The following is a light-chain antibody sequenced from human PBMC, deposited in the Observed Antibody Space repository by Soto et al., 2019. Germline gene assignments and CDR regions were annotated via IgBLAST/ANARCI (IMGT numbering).Light chain of an antibody. Sequence: DIQMTQSPSSVSAPVGDRVSITCRASQHISNWLAWYQQKPGRAPKLLIYPGSSLKSGVPPRFSGAGSGTDFTLTISSLQPEAGAPYYCQQANSFLLSFGGGTKVVIK. CDR2: PGS. J-gene: IGKJ4*01. CDR1: QHISNW. CDR3: QQANSFLLS. V-gene: IGKV1-12*01.